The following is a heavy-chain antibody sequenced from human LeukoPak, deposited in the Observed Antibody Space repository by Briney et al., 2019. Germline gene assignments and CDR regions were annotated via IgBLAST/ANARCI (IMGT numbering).Heavy chain of an antibody. V-gene: IGHV4-59*01. CDR3: ARTRVDNYYDSSGYYQTFDY. CDR1: GGSISSYY. J-gene: IGHJ4*01. CDR2: IYYSGST. Sequence: SETLSLTCTVSGGSISSYYWSWIRQPPGKGLDWIGYIYYSGSTNYNPSLKSRVTISVDTSKNQFSLKLSSVTAADTAVYYCARTRVDNYYDSSGYYQTFDYWGQGTLVTVSS. D-gene: IGHD3-22*01.